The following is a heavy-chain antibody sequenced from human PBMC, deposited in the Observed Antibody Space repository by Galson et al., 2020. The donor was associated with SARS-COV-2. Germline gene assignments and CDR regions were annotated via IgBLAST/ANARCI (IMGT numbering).Heavy chain of an antibody. D-gene: IGHD3-3*01. CDR1: GFTFNTHS. J-gene: IGHJ5*02. CDR3: ASRYYEFWS. V-gene: IGHV3-21*06. Sequence: KIGESLKISCTASGFTFNTHSMMWVRQAPGKGLEWVSFISSSSNSMWYADSVKGRFTISRDNAKNSLFLEMNGPRAEDTGVYFCASRYYEFWSWGQGTLVTVSS. CDR2: ISSSSNSM.